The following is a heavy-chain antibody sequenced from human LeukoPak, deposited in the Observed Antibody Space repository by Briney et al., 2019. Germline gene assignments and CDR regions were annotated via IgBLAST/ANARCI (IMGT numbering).Heavy chain of an antibody. CDR2: INSDGSTT. CDR1: GFTFSSYW. J-gene: IGHJ3*02. D-gene: IGHD3-22*01. V-gene: IGHV3-74*01. CDR3: ASRITMIGGDAFGI. Sequence: PGGSLRLSCAASGFTFSSYWMHWVRQAPGKGLVWVSRINSDGSTTSYADSVKGRFTISRDNAKNTLYLQMNSLRAEDTAVYYCASRITMIGGDAFGIWGQGTMVTVSS.